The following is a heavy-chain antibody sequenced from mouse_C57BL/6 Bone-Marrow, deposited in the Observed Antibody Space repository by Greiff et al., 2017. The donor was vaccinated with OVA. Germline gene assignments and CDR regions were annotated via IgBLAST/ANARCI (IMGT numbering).Heavy chain of an antibody. CDR3: ARDLLWLRRDYYAMDY. D-gene: IGHD2-2*01. CDR1: GYTFTSYW. V-gene: IGHV1-55*01. Sequence: VQLQQPGAELVKPGASVKMSCKASGYTFTSYWITWVKQRPGQGLEWIGDIYPGSGSTNYNEKFKSKATLTVDTSSSTAYMQLSSLTSEDSAVYYCARDLLWLRRDYYAMDYWGQGTSVTVSS. CDR2: IYPGSGST. J-gene: IGHJ4*01.